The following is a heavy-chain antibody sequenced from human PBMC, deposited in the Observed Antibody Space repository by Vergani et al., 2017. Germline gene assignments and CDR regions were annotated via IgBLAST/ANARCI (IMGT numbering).Heavy chain of an antibody. CDR2: ISSNGGST. J-gene: IGHJ3*02. CDR1: GFTFSRYA. Sequence: EVQLVESGGGLVQPGGSLRLSCSASGFTFSRYAMHWVRQAPGKGLEYVSAISSNGGSTYYADSVKGRFTISRDNSKNTLYLQMSSLRAEDTAVYYCVKDADLGQQDAFDIWGQGTMVTVSS. V-gene: IGHV3-64D*06. CDR3: VKDADLGQQDAFDI. D-gene: IGHD3-16*01.